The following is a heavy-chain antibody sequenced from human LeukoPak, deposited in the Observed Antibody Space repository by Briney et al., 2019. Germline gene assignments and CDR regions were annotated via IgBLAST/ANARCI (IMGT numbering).Heavy chain of an antibody. D-gene: IGHD7-27*01. CDR1: GFAFSNYG. Sequence: GTLRLSCAASGFAFSNYGMNWVRQAPGKGLEWVSGITGSGSTTYYADSVKGRFTISRDNSKNTLYLQMNSPRAEDTAAYYCAKDGNWARFENWGQGTLVTVSS. CDR3: AKDGNWARFEN. CDR2: ITGSGSTT. J-gene: IGHJ4*02. V-gene: IGHV3-23*01.